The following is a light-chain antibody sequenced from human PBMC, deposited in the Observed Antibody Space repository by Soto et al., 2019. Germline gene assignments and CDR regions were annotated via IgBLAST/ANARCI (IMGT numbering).Light chain of an antibody. CDR1: QDISKF. CDR3: QQYEDLPLT. Sequence: DIQMTQSPSSLSASVGDRVTITCQASQDISKFLNWYQLKPGKAPRLLIFDASSVETGVQSRFSGSGSGTHFTFTIDSLQAEDLAIYYCQQYEDLPLTFGGGTTVEI. J-gene: IGKJ4*01. CDR2: DAS. V-gene: IGKV1-33*01.